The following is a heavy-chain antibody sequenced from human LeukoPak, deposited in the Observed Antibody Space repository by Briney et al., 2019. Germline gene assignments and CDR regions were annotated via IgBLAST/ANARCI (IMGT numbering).Heavy chain of an antibody. CDR1: GGSLSSYY. Sequence: SETLSLTCTVSGGSLSSYYWSWIRQPPGKGLEWIGYIYYSGSTDYNPSLKSRVTISVDTSKNQFSLKLSSVTAAETAVYYCARGLPHYDILTGYYNPPYYYYYMDVWGKGTTVTISS. CDR2: IYYSGST. CDR3: ARGLPHYDILTGYYNPPYYYYYMDV. J-gene: IGHJ6*03. D-gene: IGHD3-9*01. V-gene: IGHV4-59*01.